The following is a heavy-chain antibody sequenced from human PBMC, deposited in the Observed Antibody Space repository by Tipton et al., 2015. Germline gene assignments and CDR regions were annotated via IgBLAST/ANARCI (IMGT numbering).Heavy chain of an antibody. D-gene: IGHD1-14*01. CDR2: IHYGGTT. J-gene: IGHJ3*02. Sequence: PGLVKPSEILSLTCNVSGGSVTSGNYYWSWIRQAPGKGLEWIGYIHYGGTTNYNPSLKSRVTISLDTSKNQFSLKLTSVTAADAAVYYCARDDHQVNAFDIWGQGTMVTVSS. CDR3: ARDDHQVNAFDI. V-gene: IGHV4-61*01. CDR1: GGSVTSGNYY.